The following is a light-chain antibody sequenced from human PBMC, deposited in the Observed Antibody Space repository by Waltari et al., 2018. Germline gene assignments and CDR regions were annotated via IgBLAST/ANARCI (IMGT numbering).Light chain of an antibody. V-gene: IGKV3-20*01. CDR3: QQYENSPLT. Sequence: VILTQSPDTLSLSPGARATLSCRASQNITNNYLAWYQQKPGLAPRLLIYDSSSRATCVPDRFRGSGSGTDFTLTIGRLEPEDYAVYYCQQYENSPLTFGGGTQVETK. J-gene: IGKJ4*01. CDR2: DSS. CDR1: QNITNNY.